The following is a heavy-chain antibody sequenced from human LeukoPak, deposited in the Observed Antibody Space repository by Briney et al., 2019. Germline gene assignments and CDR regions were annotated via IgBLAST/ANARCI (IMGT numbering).Heavy chain of an antibody. D-gene: IGHD3-10*01. CDR1: GYTFTSYY. Sequence: ASVKVSCKASGYTFTSYYMHWVRQAPGQGLEWMGKINPSGGSTSYAQKFQGRVTMTRDTSRSTVYMELSSLRSEDTAVYYCARSDNMERTRTLWFGESFNWFDPWGQGTLVTVSS. CDR3: ARSDNMERTRTLWFGESFNWFDP. J-gene: IGHJ5*02. CDR2: INPSGGST. V-gene: IGHV1-46*01.